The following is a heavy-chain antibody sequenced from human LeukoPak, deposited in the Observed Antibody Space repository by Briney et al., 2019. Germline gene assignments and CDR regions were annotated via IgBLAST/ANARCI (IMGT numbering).Heavy chain of an antibody. CDR3: AKGGVVGTRYYFDS. CDR2: TKEDGSGS. J-gene: IGHJ4*02. V-gene: IGHV3-7*01. CDR1: GFSFSYYW. Sequence: GGSLRLSCAASGFSFSYYWMSWVRQAPGKGLEWVANTKEDGSGSSYVDSVKGRFTISRDNAKNSLYLQMYSLRAEDTAVYYYAKGGVVGTRYYFDSWGQGTLVTVSS. D-gene: IGHD2-15*01.